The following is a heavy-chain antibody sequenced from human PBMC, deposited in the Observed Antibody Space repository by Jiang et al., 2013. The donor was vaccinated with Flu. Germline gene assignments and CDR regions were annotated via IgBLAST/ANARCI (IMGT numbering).Heavy chain of an antibody. J-gene: IGHJ1*01. CDR2: ISYDGSNK. CDR1: GFTSSSYG. CDR3: AKLVLRFLEWPTPGH. Sequence: QLVESGGGLVQPGESLRLSCAASGFTSSSYGMHWVRQAPGKGLEWVAVISYDGSNKYYADSVKGRFTISRDNSKNTLYLQMNSLRAEDTAVYYCAKLVLRFLEWPTPGHWGQGTLVTVSS. V-gene: IGHV3-30*18. D-gene: IGHD3-3*01.